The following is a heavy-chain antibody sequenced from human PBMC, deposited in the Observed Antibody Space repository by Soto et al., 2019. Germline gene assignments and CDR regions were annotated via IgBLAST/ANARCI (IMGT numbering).Heavy chain of an antibody. CDR3: ARDLTGDGDIGYYYYGMDV. CDR1: GFTFSSYA. D-gene: IGHD4-17*01. CDR2: ISYDGSNK. V-gene: IGHV3-30-3*01. J-gene: IGHJ6*02. Sequence: GGSLRLSCAASGFTFSSYAMHWVRQAPGKGLEWVAVISYDGSNKYYADSVKGRFTISRDNSKNTLYLQMNSLRAEDTAVYYCARDLTGDGDIGYYYYGMDVWGQGTTVTVSS.